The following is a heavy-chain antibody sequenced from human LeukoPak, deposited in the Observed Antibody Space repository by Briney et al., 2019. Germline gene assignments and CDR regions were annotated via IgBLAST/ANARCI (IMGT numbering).Heavy chain of an antibody. J-gene: IGHJ3*01. CDR3: ARDLSSSWSPGV. V-gene: IGHV3-33*01. CDR1: GFTFSNYG. CDR2: IWYDGSNQ. D-gene: IGHD6-13*01. Sequence: GGSLRLSCITSGFTFSNYGFHWVRQAPGKGLEWTAAIWYDGSNQYYPDSVKGRFTISRDNSKNTIYLQMNSLRIEDMAMYYCARDLSSSWSPGVWGQGTMVSVSS.